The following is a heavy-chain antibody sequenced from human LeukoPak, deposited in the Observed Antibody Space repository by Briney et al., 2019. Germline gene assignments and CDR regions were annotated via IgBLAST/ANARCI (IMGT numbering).Heavy chain of an antibody. J-gene: IGHJ4*02. CDR2: ISGSGGST. CDR3: AKGRGIAAAANFFDY. Sequence: GSLRLSCAASGFTLSSYAMSWVRQAPGKGLEWVSGISGSGGSTYYADSVKGRFTISRDNSKNTLYLQMNSLRAEDTAVYYCAKGRGIAAAANFFDYWGQGTLVTVSS. CDR1: GFTLSSYA. D-gene: IGHD6-13*01. V-gene: IGHV3-23*01.